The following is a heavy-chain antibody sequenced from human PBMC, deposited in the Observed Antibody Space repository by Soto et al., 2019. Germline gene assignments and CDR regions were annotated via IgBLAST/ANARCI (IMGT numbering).Heavy chain of an antibody. CDR2: ISYDGSNK. Sequence: QVQLVESGGGVVQPGRSLRLSCAVSGFTFSSYGMHWVRQAPGKGLEWVAVISYDGSNKYYADSVKGRFTISRDNSKNTLYLQMNSLRAEDTAVYYCAKAAAGGYYYYGMDVWGQGTTVTVSS. V-gene: IGHV3-30*18. J-gene: IGHJ6*02. CDR1: GFTFSSYG. CDR3: AKAAAGGYYYYGMDV. D-gene: IGHD6-13*01.